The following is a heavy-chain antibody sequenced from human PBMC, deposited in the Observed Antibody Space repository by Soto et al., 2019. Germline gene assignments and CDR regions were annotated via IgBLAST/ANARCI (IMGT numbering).Heavy chain of an antibody. V-gene: IGHV1-69*13. CDR3: ARAVAGTSFDWFDP. J-gene: IGHJ5*02. CDR2: IIPIFGTA. D-gene: IGHD6-19*01. CDR1: GGTFSSHA. Sequence: GASVKVSCKASGGTFSSHAISWVLQAPGQGLEWMGGIIPIFGTANYAQKFQGRVTITADESTSTAYMELSSLRSEDTAVYYCARAVAGTSFDWFDPWGQGTLVTVSS.